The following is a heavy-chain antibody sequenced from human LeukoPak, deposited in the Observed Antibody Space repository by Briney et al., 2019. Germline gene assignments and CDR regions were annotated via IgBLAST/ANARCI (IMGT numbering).Heavy chain of an antibody. D-gene: IGHD3-10*01. CDR2: ISWHSGSI. V-gene: IGHV3-9*03. J-gene: IGHJ3*02. CDR1: GFTFDDYA. Sequence: GGSLRLSCAASGFTFDDYAMHWVRQAPGKGLEWVSGISWHSGSIGYADSVKGRFTISRDNAKNSLYLQMNSLRAEDMALYYCAKGGNYYGSGDDAFDIWGQGTMVTVSS. CDR3: AKGGNYYGSGDDAFDI.